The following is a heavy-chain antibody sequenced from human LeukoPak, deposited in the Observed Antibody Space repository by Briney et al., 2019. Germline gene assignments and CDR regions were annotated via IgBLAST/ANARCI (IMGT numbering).Heavy chain of an antibody. D-gene: IGHD4-17*01. J-gene: IGHJ3*02. CDR3: ASDYGDYVGAFDI. CDR2: INHSGST. Sequence: SETLSLTCAVYGGSFSGYYWSWIRQPPGKGLEWIGEINHSGSTNYNPSLKSRVTISVDTSKNQFSLKLSPVTAADTAVYYCASDYGDYVGAFDIWGQGTMVTVSS. V-gene: IGHV4-34*01. CDR1: GGSFSGYY.